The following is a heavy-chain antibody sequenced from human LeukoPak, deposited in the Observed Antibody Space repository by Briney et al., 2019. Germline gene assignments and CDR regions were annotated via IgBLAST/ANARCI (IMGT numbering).Heavy chain of an antibody. J-gene: IGHJ5*02. Sequence: GGSLRLSCAASGFTFSSYGMHWVRQAPGKGLEWVAFIRYDGSNKYYADSVKGRFTISRDNSKNTLYLQMNSLRAEDTAVYYCAKSLEMSTIGWFDPWGQGTLVTVSS. V-gene: IGHV3-30*02. CDR1: GFTFSSYG. CDR2: IRYDGSNK. CDR3: AKSLEMSTIGWFDP. D-gene: IGHD5-24*01.